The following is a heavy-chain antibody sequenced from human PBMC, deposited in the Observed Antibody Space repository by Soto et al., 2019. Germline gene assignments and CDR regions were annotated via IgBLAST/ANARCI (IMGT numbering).Heavy chain of an antibody. CDR2: LYTGGST. CDR1: GFTVSSNF. CDR3: ARDPDGSGPKF. Sequence: EVQLVESGGGLIQPGGSLRLSCAASGFTVSSNFMSWVRQAPGKGLEWVSLLYTGGSTDYTASVKGRFTISRDNSKNMLYLQMNSLRAEDTAVYRWARDPDGSGPKFWGQGTMVIVSS. V-gene: IGHV3-53*01. D-gene: IGHD3-10*01. J-gene: IGHJ3*01.